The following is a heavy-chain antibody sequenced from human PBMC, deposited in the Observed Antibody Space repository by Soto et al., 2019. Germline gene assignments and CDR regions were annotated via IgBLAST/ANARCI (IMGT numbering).Heavy chain of an antibody. D-gene: IGHD2-15*01. CDR2: IRGFSPYT. J-gene: IGHJ6*02. Sequence: GGSLRLSCVASGFTFRTYTMNWVRQAPGKGLEWVSGIRGFSPYTFYAESVKGRFTISRDNAKNSPYLQMNSLGVEDTAVYYCARDRGYDAHDYYYNAMDVWGQGTTVTV. V-gene: IGHV3-21*01. CDR3: ARDRGYDAHDYYYNAMDV. CDR1: GFTFRTYT.